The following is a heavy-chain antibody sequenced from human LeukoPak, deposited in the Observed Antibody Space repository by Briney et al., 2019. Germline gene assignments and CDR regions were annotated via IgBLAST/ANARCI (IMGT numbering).Heavy chain of an antibody. D-gene: IGHD3-16*01. J-gene: IGHJ2*01. Sequence: SETLSLTCTVSGGSVSSGDYYWNWIRQPPGKGLEWIEYLYYSGSTNYNPSLKSRLTISVDTAKNQFSLKLSSVTAADTAVYYCARGGRLRYWYFDLWGRGTLVTVSS. CDR2: LYYSGST. CDR3: ARGGRLRYWYFDL. CDR1: GGSVSSGDYY. V-gene: IGHV4-61*08.